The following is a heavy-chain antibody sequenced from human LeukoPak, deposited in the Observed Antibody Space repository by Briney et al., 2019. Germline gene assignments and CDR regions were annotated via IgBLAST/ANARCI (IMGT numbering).Heavy chain of an antibody. CDR2: TSSDLNVK. Sequence: GGSLRLSCAASGFTFRNYVIHWVRQAPGKGLEWVAVTSSDLNVKLYADSAKGRFTISRDNSKNTLFLQMNSLRAEDTAVYYCAKGVDYCSGGSCPADYWGPGTLVTVSS. CDR3: AKGVDYCSGGSCPADY. CDR1: GFTFRNYV. J-gene: IGHJ4*02. D-gene: IGHD2-15*01. V-gene: IGHV3-30*18.